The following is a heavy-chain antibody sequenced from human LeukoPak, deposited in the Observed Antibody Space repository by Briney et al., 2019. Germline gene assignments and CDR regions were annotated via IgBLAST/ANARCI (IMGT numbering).Heavy chain of an antibody. CDR3: ARDTAMAPADY. CDR1: GYTFTSYY. J-gene: IGHJ4*02. Sequence: ASVKVSCKASGYTFTSYYMHWVRQAPGQGLEWMGIINPSGGSTSYAQKFQGRVTMTRDMSTSTVYVELSSLRSEDTAVYYCARDTAMAPADYWGQGTLVTVSS. D-gene: IGHD5-18*01. V-gene: IGHV1-46*01. CDR2: INPSGGST.